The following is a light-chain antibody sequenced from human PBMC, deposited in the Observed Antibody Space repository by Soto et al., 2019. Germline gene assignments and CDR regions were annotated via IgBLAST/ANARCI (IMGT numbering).Light chain of an antibody. CDR1: SSDVGAYNY. V-gene: IGLV2-14*01. J-gene: IGLJ3*02. Sequence: QSALTQPASVSGSPGQSITISCTGTSSDVGAYNYVSWYQQHPGKAPKRMIYEVSNRPSGVSNRFSGSKSGNTASLTISGLQAEDEGDYYSSSSTSGSTWVFGGGTKLTVL. CDR3: SSSTSGSTWV. CDR2: EVS.